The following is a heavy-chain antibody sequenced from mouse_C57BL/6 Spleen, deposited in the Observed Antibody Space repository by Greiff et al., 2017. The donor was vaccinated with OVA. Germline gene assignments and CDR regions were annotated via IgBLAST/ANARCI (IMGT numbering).Heavy chain of an antibody. CDR1: GFTFSDYY. CDR2: ISNGGGST. Sequence: EVQGVESGGGLVQPGGSLKLSCAASGFTFSDYYMYWVRQTPEKRLEWVAYISNGGGSTYYPDTVKGRFTISRDNAKNTLYLQMSRLKSEDTAMYYCARHGIYHGIPLGYFDVWGKGTTVTVSS. CDR3: ARHGIYHGIPLGYFDV. J-gene: IGHJ1*03. D-gene: IGHD2-1*01. V-gene: IGHV5-12*01.